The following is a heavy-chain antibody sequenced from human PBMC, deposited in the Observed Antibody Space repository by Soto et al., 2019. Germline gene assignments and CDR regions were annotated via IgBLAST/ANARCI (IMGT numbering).Heavy chain of an antibody. D-gene: IGHD6-13*01. V-gene: IGHV1-69*13. CDR3: ARGNYAYSSRRGFDY. Sequence: SVKGSCKASGGTFSSYAISWVRQAPGQGLEWMGGIIPIFGTANYAQKFQGRVTITADESTSTAYMELSSLRSEDTAVYYCARGNYAYSSRRGFDYWGHGTLFTVSS. J-gene: IGHJ4*01. CDR1: GGTFSSYA. CDR2: IIPIFGTA.